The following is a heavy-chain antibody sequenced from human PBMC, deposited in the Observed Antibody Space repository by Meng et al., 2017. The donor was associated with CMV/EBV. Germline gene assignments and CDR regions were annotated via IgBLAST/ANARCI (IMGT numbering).Heavy chain of an antibody. Sequence: SVKVSCKASGYTFTSYDINWVRQATGQGLEWMGGIIPIFGTANYAQKFQGRVTITTDESTSTAYMELSSLRSEDTAVYYCARRRVTRKYYYYYGMDVWGQGTTVTVSS. J-gene: IGHJ6*02. D-gene: IGHD4-23*01. CDR3: ARRRVTRKYYYYYGMDV. V-gene: IGHV1-69*05. CDR2: IIPIFGTA. CDR1: GYTFTSYD.